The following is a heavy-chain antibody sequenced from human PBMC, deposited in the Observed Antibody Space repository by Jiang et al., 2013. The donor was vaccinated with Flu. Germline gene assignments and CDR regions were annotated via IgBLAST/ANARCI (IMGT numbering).Heavy chain of an antibody. CDR1: GYSVTAYY. D-gene: IGHD5-12*01. Sequence: SGAEVKKPGASVKVSCKASGYSVTAYYLHWLRQAPGQGLEWMGWINPTTGATNLAQKFQDRVTLTSDTYISTVYMDLSRLTFDDTAVYYCARGQGIGYDGYDYDLWGQGTLVAVPS. CDR2: INPTTGAT. V-gene: IGHV1-2*02. CDR3: ARGQGIGYDGYDYDL. J-gene: IGHJ5*02.